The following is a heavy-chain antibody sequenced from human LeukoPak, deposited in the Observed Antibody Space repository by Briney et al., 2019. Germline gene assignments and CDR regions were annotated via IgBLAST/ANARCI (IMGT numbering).Heavy chain of an antibody. D-gene: IGHD4-17*01. CDR3: ARDGYDYGDYVGYFDL. J-gene: IGHJ2*01. CDR1: GGSFSGYS. V-gene: IGHV4-34*01. CDR2: INHSGGT. Sequence: SSETLSLTCAVYGGSFSGYSWNWIRQPPVKGLEWIGEINHSGGTNYNPSLKSRVTISVDTSKKQFSLKLSSVTAADTAVYYCARDGYDYGDYVGYFDLWGRGTLVTVSS.